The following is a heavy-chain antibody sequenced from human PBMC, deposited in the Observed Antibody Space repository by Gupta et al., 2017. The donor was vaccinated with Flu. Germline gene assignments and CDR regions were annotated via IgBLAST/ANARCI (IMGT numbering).Heavy chain of an antibody. V-gene: IGHV3-53*04. CDR3: ARGKIHFDY. J-gene: IGHJ4*02. CDR1: GFTVSSNY. Sequence: EVQLVESGGGLVQPGGSLRLSCAASGFTVSSNYLSWVRQAPGKGLEWVSVIYSGGSTYYADSVKGRFTISRHNSKNTLYLKMNSLRAEDTAVYYWARGKIHFDYRGQGNLVTVSS. CDR2: IYSGGST.